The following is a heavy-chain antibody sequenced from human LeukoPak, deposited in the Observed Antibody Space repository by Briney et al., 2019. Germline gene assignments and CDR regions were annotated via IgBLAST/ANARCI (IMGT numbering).Heavy chain of an antibody. V-gene: IGHV3-7*05. J-gene: IGHJ4*02. CDR1: GFTFSDYW. CDR2: IKQDGSEQ. D-gene: IGHD3-10*02. CDR3: AGDLVRD. Sequence: GGSLRLSCAASGFTFSDYWMSWVRQAPGRGLEWVANIKQDGSEQCYVDSVKGRFTIARDNVKNSLYLQMNSLRAEDTAVYYCAGDLVRDWGQGTLVTVSS.